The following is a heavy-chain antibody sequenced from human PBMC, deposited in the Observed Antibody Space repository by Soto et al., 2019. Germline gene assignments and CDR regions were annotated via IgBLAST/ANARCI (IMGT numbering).Heavy chain of an antibody. Sequence: ASVKVSCKASGYTFTSYTMHWVRQAPGQRLEWMGWINAGNGNTKYSQKFQGRVTITRDTSASTAYMELSSLRSDDTAVYYCARGWVGEFVSYFGSWGQGTLVTVSS. CDR3: ARGWVGEFVSYFGS. D-gene: IGHD3-10*01. V-gene: IGHV1-3*01. J-gene: IGHJ4*02. CDR1: GYTFTSYT. CDR2: INAGNGNT.